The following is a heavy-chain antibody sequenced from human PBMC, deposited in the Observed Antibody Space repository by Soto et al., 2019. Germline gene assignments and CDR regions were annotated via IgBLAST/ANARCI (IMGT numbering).Heavy chain of an antibody. CDR1: GFTVSSNY. J-gene: IGHJ4*02. CDR2: IYSGGST. D-gene: IGHD4-17*01. CDR3: ARSIDFLDYGDSSWDY. V-gene: IGHV3-66*01. Sequence: EVQLVESGGGLVQPGGSLRLSCAASGFTVSSNYMSWVRQAPGKGLEWVSVIYSGGSTYYADSVKGRFTISRDNSKNTLYLQMNSLRAEDTAVYYCARSIDFLDYGDSSWDYWGQGTLVTVSS.